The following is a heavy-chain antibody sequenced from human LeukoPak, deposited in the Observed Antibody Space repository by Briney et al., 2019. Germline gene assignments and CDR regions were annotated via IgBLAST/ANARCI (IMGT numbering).Heavy chain of an antibody. J-gene: IGHJ6*02. D-gene: IGHD1-26*01. Sequence: ASVKVSCKASGYTFTSYGISWVRQAPGQGLEWMGWISAYNGNTNYAQKLQGRVTMTTDTSTSTAYMELRSLRSDDTAVYYCASTSAVGATVYYYYGMDVWGQGTLVTVSS. CDR2: ISAYNGNT. CDR1: GYTFTSYG. V-gene: IGHV1-18*01. CDR3: ASTSAVGATVYYYYGMDV.